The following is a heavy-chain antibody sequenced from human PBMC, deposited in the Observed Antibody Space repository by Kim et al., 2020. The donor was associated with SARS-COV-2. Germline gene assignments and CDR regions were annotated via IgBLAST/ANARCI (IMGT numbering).Heavy chain of an antibody. CDR1: GGSFSGYY. V-gene: IGHV4-34*01. D-gene: IGHD3-10*01. Sequence: SQTLSLTCAVYGGSFSGYYWSWIRQPPGKGLEWIGEINHSGSTNYNPSLKSRVTISVDTSKNQFSLKLSSVTAADTAVYYFARGTRMVRGVIKIAASFDY. CDR3: ARGTRMVRGVIKIAASFDY. CDR2: INHSGST. J-gene: IGHJ4*01.